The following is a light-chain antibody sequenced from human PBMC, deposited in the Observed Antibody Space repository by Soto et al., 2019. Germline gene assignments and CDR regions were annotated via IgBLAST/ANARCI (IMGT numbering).Light chain of an antibody. CDR3: LPYYGGAHLGV. CDR2: RTS. Sequence: QAVVTQEPSLTVSPGGTVTLTCASSTGAVTSDHYPNWFQQKAGQAPRALISRTSNKHSWTPARFSGSLLGGKAALTLSGVQPEDEAEYYCLPYYGGAHLGVFGGGTKLTVL. CDR1: TGAVTSDHY. V-gene: IGLV7-43*01. J-gene: IGLJ2*01.